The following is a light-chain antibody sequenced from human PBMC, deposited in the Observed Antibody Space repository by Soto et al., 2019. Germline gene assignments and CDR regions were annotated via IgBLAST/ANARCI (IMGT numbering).Light chain of an antibody. Sequence: QSVLTQPASVSGSPGQSITISCTGISADVSSSNFVSWYQHRPGKAPSLILYDVSHRPSGVSNRFSGSKAGDTASLTISGLQLEDEADYYCTSYRRGPLYVFGTGTKVTV. CDR2: DVS. CDR1: SADVSSSNF. V-gene: IGLV2-14*03. CDR3: TSYRRGPLYV. J-gene: IGLJ1*01.